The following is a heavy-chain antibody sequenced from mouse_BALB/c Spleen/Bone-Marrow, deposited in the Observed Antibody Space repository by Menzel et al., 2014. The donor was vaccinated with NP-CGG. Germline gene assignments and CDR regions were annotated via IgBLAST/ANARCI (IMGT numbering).Heavy chain of an antibody. CDR1: GYTFTNYH. Sequence: QVQLQQSGAELVKPGASVKLSCKASGYTFTNYHMYWVKQRPGQGLEWIGEITPSNGGSNFIEKFKNKATLTVDKSSSTAYMQLSSLTSEDSAVYYCSREGAYWGQGTLVTVSA. J-gene: IGHJ3*01. CDR2: ITPSNGGS. CDR3: SREGAY. V-gene: IGHV1S81*02.